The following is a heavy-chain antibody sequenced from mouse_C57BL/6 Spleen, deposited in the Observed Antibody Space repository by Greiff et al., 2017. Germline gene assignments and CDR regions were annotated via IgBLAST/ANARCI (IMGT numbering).Heavy chain of an antibody. Sequence: QVQLQQPGAELVRPGSSVKLSCKASGYTFTSYWMHWVKQRPIQGLEWIGNIDPSDSETHYNQKFKDKATFTVDKSSSTAYMQLSSLTSEDSAVYYCARHYGSSTYLDYWGQGTTLTVSS. CDR1: GYTFTSYW. D-gene: IGHD1-1*01. CDR3: ARHYGSSTYLDY. CDR2: IDPSDSET. V-gene: IGHV1-52*01. J-gene: IGHJ2*01.